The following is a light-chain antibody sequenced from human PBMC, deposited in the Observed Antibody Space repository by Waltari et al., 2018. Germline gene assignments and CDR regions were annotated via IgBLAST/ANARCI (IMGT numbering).Light chain of an antibody. V-gene: IGLV1-47*01. Sequence: QSVLTQPPSASGTPGQRVTISCSGSSSNIGSSYVYWYQQLPGTAPKLLIYRSNPWASGVPDLFSVSKSGTSTCRAIRGFGSEDEADYYCAAWDDSLSVNLVFGGETKLTVL. CDR3: AAWDDSLSVNLV. CDR2: RSN. CDR1: SSNIGSSY. J-gene: IGLJ3*02.